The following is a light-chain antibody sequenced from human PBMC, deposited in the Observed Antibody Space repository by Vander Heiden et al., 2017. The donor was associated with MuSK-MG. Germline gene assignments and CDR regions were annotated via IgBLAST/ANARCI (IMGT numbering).Light chain of an antibody. Sequence: AVVTQEPALTVSPGGTVTLTCGSSTGDVNAAHVPHWLQPQPGQAPKTLNHDASRRHSWTPARFSGSLVGGKAGLTLSSAQSDDEADYYCLLSYGGSWGLGGGTKL. CDR2: DAS. V-gene: IGLV7-46*01. CDR3: LLSYGGSWG. CDR1: TGDVNAAHV. J-gene: IGLJ3*02.